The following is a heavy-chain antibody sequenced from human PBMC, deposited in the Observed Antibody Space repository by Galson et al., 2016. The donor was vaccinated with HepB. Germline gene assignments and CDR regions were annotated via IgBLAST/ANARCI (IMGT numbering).Heavy chain of an antibody. V-gene: IGHV3-53*01. CDR2: IYSGGST. CDR1: GFIFTKYP. Sequence: SLRLSCAASGFIFTKYPMSWVRQAPGKGLEWVSVIYSGGSTYYADSVKGRFTISRDNSKNTLYLQMNSLRAADAAVYYCARDSGSRPGSGGFGYWGQGTLVTVSS. CDR3: ARDSGSRPGSGGFGY. J-gene: IGHJ4*02. D-gene: IGHD2-2*01.